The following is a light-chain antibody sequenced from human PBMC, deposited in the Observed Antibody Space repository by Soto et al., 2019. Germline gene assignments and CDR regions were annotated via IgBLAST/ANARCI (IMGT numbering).Light chain of an antibody. CDR2: GAS. V-gene: IGKV3-15*01. J-gene: IGKJ1*01. CDR1: QSVSSN. Sequence: EIVMTQSPATLSVSPGERATLSCRASQSVSSNLAWYQQKPGQAPRLLIYGASTRATGIPARFSGSGSGTEFTLTISSLQSEDFAVYYCQQYNNWPPIWAFGQGTKVDIK. CDR3: QQYNNWPPIWA.